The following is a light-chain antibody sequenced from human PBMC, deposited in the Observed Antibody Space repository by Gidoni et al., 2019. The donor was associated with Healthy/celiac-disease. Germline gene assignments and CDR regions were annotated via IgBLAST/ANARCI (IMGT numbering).Light chain of an antibody. V-gene: IGKV1-27*01. J-gene: IGKJ4*01. CDR2: AAS. Sequence: DIQMTESPSSLSASVGDRVTITCRASQGISYYLALYQQKPGKVPKLLFYAASTLQSGVPTRFSSSGSGTDFTLTISSLQAEDVATYYCQKYNNAPLSFGGGTKVEIK. CDR3: QKYNNAPLS. CDR1: QGISYY.